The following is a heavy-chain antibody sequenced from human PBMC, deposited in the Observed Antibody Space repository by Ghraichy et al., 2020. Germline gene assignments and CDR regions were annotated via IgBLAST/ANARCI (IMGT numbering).Heavy chain of an antibody. CDR3: ARQWLDIYYYYYGMDV. CDR1: GGSISSRGYY. CDR2: IYYSGST. V-gene: IGHV4-39*01. J-gene: IGHJ6*02. Sequence: SETLSLTCTVSGGSISSRGYYWDWIRQPPGKGLEWIGSIYYSGSTYYNPSLKSRVTISVDTSKNQFSLKLSSVTAADTAVYYCARQWLDIYYYYYGMDVWGQGTTVTVSS. D-gene: IGHD3-22*01.